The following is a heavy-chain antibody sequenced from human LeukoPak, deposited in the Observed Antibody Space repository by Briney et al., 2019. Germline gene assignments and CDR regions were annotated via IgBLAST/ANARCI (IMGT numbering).Heavy chain of an antibody. V-gene: IGHV4-59*01. CDR1: GGSISSYY. J-gene: IGHJ4*02. D-gene: IGHD5-18*01. CDR2: IYYSGST. Sequence: SETLSLTCTVSGGSISSYYWSWIRQPPGKGLEWIGYIYYSGSTYYNPSLKSRVTISVDTSKNQFSLKLSSVTAADTAVYYCARGGVGYSYGTFDYWGQGTLVTVSS. CDR3: ARGGVGYSYGTFDY.